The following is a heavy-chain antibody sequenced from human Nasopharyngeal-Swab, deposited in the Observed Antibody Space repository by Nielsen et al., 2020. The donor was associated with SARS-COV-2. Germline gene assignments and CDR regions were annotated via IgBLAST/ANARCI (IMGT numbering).Heavy chain of an antibody. V-gene: IGHV4-30-2*01. J-gene: IGHJ5*02. Sequence: SETLSLTCAVSGGSISSGGYSWSWIRQPPGKGLEWIGYIYHSGSTYYNSSLKSRVTISVDRSKNQFSLKLSSVTAADTAVYYCARVRVRGGYWFDPWGQGTLVTVSS. CDR2: IYHSGST. CDR1: GGSISSGGYS. D-gene: IGHD3-10*01. CDR3: ARVRVRGGYWFDP.